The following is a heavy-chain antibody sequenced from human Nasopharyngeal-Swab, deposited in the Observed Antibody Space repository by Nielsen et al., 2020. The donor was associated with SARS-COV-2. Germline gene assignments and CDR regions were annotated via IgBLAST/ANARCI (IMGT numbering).Heavy chain of an antibody. CDR2: IYYSGST. D-gene: IGHD3-10*01. Sequence: SETLSLTCTVSGGSISSYYWSWIRQPPGKGLEWIGYIYYSGSTNYNPSLKSRVTISVDTSKNQFSLKLNSVTAADTAVYYCARDLLWFGEFPYGMDVWGQGTTVTVSS. CDR3: ARDLLWFGEFPYGMDV. J-gene: IGHJ6*02. CDR1: GGSISSYY. V-gene: IGHV4-59*01.